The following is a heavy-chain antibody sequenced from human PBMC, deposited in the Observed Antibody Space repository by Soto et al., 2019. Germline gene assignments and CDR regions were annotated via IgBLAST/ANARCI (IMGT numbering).Heavy chain of an antibody. CDR3: ARDVGIAVAVTWFDP. J-gene: IGHJ5*02. Sequence: PGGSLRLSCAASGFTFSDYYMSWIRQAPGKGLEWVSYISSSGSTIYYADSVEGRFTISRDNAKNSLYLQMNSLRAEDTAVYYCARDVGIAVAVTWFDPWGQGTLVTVSS. V-gene: IGHV3-11*01. CDR2: ISSSGSTI. D-gene: IGHD6-19*01. CDR1: GFTFSDYY.